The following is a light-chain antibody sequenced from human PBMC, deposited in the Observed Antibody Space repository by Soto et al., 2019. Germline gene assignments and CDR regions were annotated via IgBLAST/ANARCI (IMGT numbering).Light chain of an antibody. CDR2: GAT. CDR1: QSLPSNY. CDR3: QHYGSSVFS. V-gene: IGKV3-20*01. J-gene: IGKJ2*01. Sequence: EIVLTQSPGTLSLSPGERATLSCRASQSLPSNYVAWYQQKPGQAPRLLIYGATSRATGIPDRFRGSGSGTYFTLTITRLETEDFAVYYCQHYGSSVFSFGQGTKVEIK.